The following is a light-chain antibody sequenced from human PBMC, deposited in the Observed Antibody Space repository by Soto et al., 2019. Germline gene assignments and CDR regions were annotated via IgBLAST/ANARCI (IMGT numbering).Light chain of an antibody. CDR3: QQDCSSPVT. Sequence: EIVLTQSPGTLSLSPGERATLSCRASQSVNNNYLAWYQQKPGQAPRLLIYVASSRATGIPDRFSGSGSGTDFTLTISRLEPEDFAVYYCQQDCSSPVTFGGGTKVEIK. CDR1: QSVNNNY. CDR2: VAS. J-gene: IGKJ4*01. V-gene: IGKV3-20*01.